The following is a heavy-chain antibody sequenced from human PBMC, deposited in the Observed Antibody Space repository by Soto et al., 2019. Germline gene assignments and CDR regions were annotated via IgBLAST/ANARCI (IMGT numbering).Heavy chain of an antibody. Sequence: QVQLQESGPGLLKPSQTLSLTCAVSGGSISSGGYYWSWIRQHPGKGLEWIGYIYYSGSTYYNPSLKSRGTISIDTSKNQFSLNLRSVTAADTAVYYCASDGDHQGDFDRGPRFDYWGQGTLVTVSS. CDR3: ASDGDHQGDFDRGPRFDY. D-gene: IGHD3-9*01. V-gene: IGHV4-31*11. J-gene: IGHJ4*02. CDR2: IYYSGST. CDR1: GGSISSGGYY.